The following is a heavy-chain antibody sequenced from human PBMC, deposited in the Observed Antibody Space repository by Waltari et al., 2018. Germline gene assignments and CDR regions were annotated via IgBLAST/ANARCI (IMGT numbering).Heavy chain of an antibody. CDR1: GFTFSSSW. CDR3: ARDLSPGGSDY. Sequence: EVQLVESGGGLVQPGGSLRPSCAASGFTFSSSWMSWVRQAPGKGLEWVANIKQDGSEKYYVDSVKGRFTISRDNAKNSLYLQMNSLRAEDTAVYYCARDLSPGGSDYWGQGTLVTVSS. CDR2: IKQDGSEK. J-gene: IGHJ4*02. V-gene: IGHV3-7*04. D-gene: IGHD3-10*01.